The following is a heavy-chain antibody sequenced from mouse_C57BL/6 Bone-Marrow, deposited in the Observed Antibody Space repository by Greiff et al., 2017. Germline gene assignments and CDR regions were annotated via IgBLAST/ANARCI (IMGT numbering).Heavy chain of an antibody. CDR3: AENYGSSYGWYFDV. CDR1: GYTFTSYW. V-gene: IGHV1-72*01. J-gene: IGHJ1*03. CDR2: IDPNSGGT. D-gene: IGHD1-1*01. Sequence: QVQLKQPGAELVKPGASVKLSCKASGYTFTSYWMHWVKQRPGRGLEWIGRIDPNSGGTKYNEKFKSKATLTVDKPSSTAYMQLSSLTSEDAAVYYCAENYGSSYGWYFDVWGTGTTVTVSS.